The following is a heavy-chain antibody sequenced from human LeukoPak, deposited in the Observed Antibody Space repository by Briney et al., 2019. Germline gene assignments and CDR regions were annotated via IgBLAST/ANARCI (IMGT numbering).Heavy chain of an antibody. CDR1: GYTFTGYY. Sequence: ASVKVSCKASGYTFTGYYMHWVRQPPGQGLEWMGWINPNSGGTNYAQKFQGRVTMTRDTSISTAHMELSRLRSDDTAVYYCARLYGDYGFDYWGQGTLVTVSS. V-gene: IGHV1-2*02. J-gene: IGHJ4*02. D-gene: IGHD4-17*01. CDR3: ARLYGDYGFDY. CDR2: INPNSGGT.